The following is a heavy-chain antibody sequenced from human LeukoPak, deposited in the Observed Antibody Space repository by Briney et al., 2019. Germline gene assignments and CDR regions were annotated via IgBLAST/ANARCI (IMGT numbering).Heavy chain of an antibody. CDR2: IKQDGSEK. D-gene: IGHD5-12*01. V-gene: IGHV3-7*01. CDR3: AAGVVDTLNAFDY. CDR1: GFTFSSYW. Sequence: TGGSLRLSCAASGFTFSSYWMSWVRQAPGKGLEWVANIKQDGSEKYYVDSVKGRFTISRDNAKNSLYLQMNSLRAEDTAVYYCAAGVVDTLNAFDYWGRGTLVSVSS. J-gene: IGHJ4*02.